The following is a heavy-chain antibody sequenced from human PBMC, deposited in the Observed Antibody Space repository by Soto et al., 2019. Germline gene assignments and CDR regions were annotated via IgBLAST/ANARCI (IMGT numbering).Heavy chain of an antibody. CDR3: ARLYCGGDCPLFDY. CDR2: ISYDGSNK. Sequence: GGSVRLSCAASGFTFSSYAMHWVRQAPGKGLEWVAVISYDGSNKYYADSVKGRFTISRDNSKNTLYLQMNSLRAEDTAVYYCARLYCGGDCPLFDYWGQGT. D-gene: IGHD2-21*02. CDR1: GFTFSSYA. V-gene: IGHV3-30*14. J-gene: IGHJ4*02.